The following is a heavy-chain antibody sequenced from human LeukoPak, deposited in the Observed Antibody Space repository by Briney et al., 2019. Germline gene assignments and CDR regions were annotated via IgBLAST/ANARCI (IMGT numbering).Heavy chain of an antibody. CDR2: IYTSGST. V-gene: IGHV4-4*07. CDR1: EFTFNNYA. J-gene: IGHJ4*02. D-gene: IGHD1-26*01. Sequence: PGGSLRLSCAASEFTFNNYAMSWIRQPAGKGLEWIGRIYTSGSTNYNPSLKSRVTMSVDTSKNQFSLKLSSVTAADTAVYYCARERVEYRGAINYFDYWGQGTLVTVSS. CDR3: ARERVEYRGAINYFDY.